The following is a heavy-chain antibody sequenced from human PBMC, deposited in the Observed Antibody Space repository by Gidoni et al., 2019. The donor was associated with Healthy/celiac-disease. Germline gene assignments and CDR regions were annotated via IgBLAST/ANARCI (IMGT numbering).Heavy chain of an antibody. CDR3: ARGRGSGSYFGSDY. J-gene: IGHJ4*02. CDR1: GYTFPSYA. CDR2: INAGNGNT. D-gene: IGHD3-10*01. Sequence: QVQLVQSGAEVTKPGASVKVSCQASGYTFPSYAMHWVRQAPGQRLEWMGWINAGNGNTKYSQKFQGRVTITRDTSASTAYMELSSLRSEETAVYYCARGRGSGSYFGSDYWGQGTLVTVSS. V-gene: IGHV1-3*01.